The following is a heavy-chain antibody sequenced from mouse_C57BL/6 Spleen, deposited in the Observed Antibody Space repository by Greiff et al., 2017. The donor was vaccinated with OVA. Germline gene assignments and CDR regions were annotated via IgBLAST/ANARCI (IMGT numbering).Heavy chain of an antibody. CDR1: GFNIKDDY. V-gene: IGHV14-4*01. D-gene: IGHD2-4*01. Sequence: EVQLQQSGAELVRPGASVKVSCTASGFNIKDDYMHWVKQRPEQGLEWIGWIDPENGDTEYASKFQGKATITADTSSNTAYLQLSSLTSEDTAVYYCTTPDSTIWFAYWGQGTLVTVSA. J-gene: IGHJ3*01. CDR3: TTPDSTIWFAY. CDR2: IDPENGDT.